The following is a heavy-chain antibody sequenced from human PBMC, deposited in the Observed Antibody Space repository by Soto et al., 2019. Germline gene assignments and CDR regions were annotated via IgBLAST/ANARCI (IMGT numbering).Heavy chain of an antibody. CDR1: GFTFRSYD. Sequence: PGGSLRLSCAASGFTFRSYDMHWVRQVTGKSLEGVSAIGTAGDPYYPGSVKGRLTISRENAKNSLYLQMNGLRDGDTAVYYCARSRPAAAHYYFFAMDIWGQGTTVTVSS. D-gene: IGHD2-15*01. J-gene: IGHJ6*02. CDR2: IGTAGDP. V-gene: IGHV3-13*05. CDR3: ARSRPAAAHYYFFAMDI.